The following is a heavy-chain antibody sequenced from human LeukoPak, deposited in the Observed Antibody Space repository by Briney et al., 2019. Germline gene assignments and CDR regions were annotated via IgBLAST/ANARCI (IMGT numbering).Heavy chain of an antibody. V-gene: IGHV4-34*01. Sequence: SETLSLTCAVYGGSFSGYYWSWIRQPPGKGLEWIGEINHSGSTNYNPSLKSRVTISVDTSKSQFSLKLSSVTAADTAVYYCARAPGDYVWGSYRPHHGYWGQGTLVTVSS. CDR3: ARAPGDYVWGSYRPHHGY. D-gene: IGHD3-16*02. CDR2: INHSGST. J-gene: IGHJ4*02. CDR1: GGSFSGYY.